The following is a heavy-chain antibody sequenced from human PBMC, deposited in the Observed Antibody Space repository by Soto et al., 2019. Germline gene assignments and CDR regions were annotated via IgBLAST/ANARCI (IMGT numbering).Heavy chain of an antibody. D-gene: IGHD3-3*01. Sequence: SETLSLTCTVSGGSISSSSYYWGWIRQPPGKGLEWIGSIYYSGSTYYNPSLKSRVTISVDTSKNQFSLKLSSVTAADTAVYYCARLRARFYDFWSGYYPFDYYYGMDVWGQVTTVTVSS. CDR2: IYYSGST. J-gene: IGHJ6*02. V-gene: IGHV4-39*01. CDR3: ARLRARFYDFWSGYYPFDYYYGMDV. CDR1: GGSISSSSYY.